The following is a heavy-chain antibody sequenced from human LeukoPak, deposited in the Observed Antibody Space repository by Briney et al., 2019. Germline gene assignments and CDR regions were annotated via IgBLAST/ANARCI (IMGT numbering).Heavy chain of an antibody. CDR1: GGSISTYY. D-gene: IGHD1-26*01. V-gene: IGHV4-59*01. J-gene: IGHJ4*02. CDR3: ARVGGWEPKLHGVTFDY. CDR2: IYYSGST. Sequence: PSETLSLTCAVSGGSISTYYWSWIRQPPGKGLEWIGYIYYSGSTNYNPSLKSRVTISVDTSKNQFSLNLSSVTAADTAVYFCARVGGWEPKLHGVTFDYLGQGTLVTVSS.